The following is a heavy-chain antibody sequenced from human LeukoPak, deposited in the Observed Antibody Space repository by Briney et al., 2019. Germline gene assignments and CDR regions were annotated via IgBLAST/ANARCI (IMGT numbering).Heavy chain of an antibody. V-gene: IGHV3-33*01. CDR2: IWYDGSKE. Sequence: GGSLRLSCAASGFTLGSHGMHWVRQAPGKGLEWVALIWYDGSKENYADSVKGRFTISRDMSKNTLNLQMNSLRVEDTAVFYCARDLSFGSLDFRGQGTLVTVSS. D-gene: IGHD1-26*01. CDR3: ARDLSFGSLDF. CDR1: GFTLGSHG. J-gene: IGHJ4*02.